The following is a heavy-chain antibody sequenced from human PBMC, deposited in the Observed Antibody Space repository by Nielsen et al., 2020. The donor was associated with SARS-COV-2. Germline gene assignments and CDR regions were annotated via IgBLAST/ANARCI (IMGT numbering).Heavy chain of an antibody. CDR3: AKDRGYCSGGSCLSPDY. D-gene: IGHD2-15*01. CDR2: MSYDGSHK. Sequence: GESLKISCAASGFTFSNYGMHWVRQAPGKGLEWVGGMSYDGSHKYYADSVKGRFTISRDNSNNTLYLQMNNLRLDDLGVFYCAKDRGYCSGGSCLSPDYWGQGTLVTVSS. J-gene: IGHJ4*02. CDR1: GFTFSNYG. V-gene: IGHV3-30*18.